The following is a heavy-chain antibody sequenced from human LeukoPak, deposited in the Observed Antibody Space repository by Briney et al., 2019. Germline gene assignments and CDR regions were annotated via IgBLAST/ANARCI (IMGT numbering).Heavy chain of an antibody. D-gene: IGHD1-26*01. V-gene: IGHV5-51*01. J-gene: IGHJ4*02. CDR1: GDSFTSYW. CDR2: IYPGDSNT. CDR3: ARQGGYSGSYGEDF. Sequence: KDGESLKISCKDSGDSFTSYWIGWVRQMPGKGLEWMGIIYPGDSNTRYSPSFQGQVTISADKSISTAYLQWSGLKASDTAMYYCARQGGYSGSYGEDFWGQGTLVTVSS.